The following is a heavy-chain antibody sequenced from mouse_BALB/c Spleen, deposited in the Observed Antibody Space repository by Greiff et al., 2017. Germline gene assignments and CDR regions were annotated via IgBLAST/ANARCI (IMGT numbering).Heavy chain of an antibody. CDR3: AREGEYGNYG. CDR2: ISDGGSYT. CDR1: GFTFSDYY. D-gene: IGHD2-10*02. Sequence: EVQLVESGGGLVKPGGSLKLSCAASGFTFSDYYMYWVRQTPEKRLEWVATISDGGSYTYYPDSVKGRFTISRDNAKNNLYLQMSSLKSEDTAMYYCAREGEYGNYGWGQGTLVTVSA. V-gene: IGHV5-4*02. J-gene: IGHJ3*01.